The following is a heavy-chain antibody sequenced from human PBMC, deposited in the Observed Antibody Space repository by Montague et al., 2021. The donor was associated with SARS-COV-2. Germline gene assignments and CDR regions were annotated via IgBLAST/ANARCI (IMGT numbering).Heavy chain of an antibody. Sequence: SETLSLTCAVYGGSFSGYYWSWVRQPSGKGLEWIGEINHSGSTNYNPSLKSRVTTSVDTSKNQFSLKLSSATAADTAVYYCARRPHYYDSSGYYYPGPQRYYFDYWGQGTLVTVSS. J-gene: IGHJ4*02. CDR3: ARRPHYYDSSGYYYPGPQRYYFDY. CDR1: GGSFSGYY. D-gene: IGHD3-22*01. V-gene: IGHV4-34*01. CDR2: INHSGST.